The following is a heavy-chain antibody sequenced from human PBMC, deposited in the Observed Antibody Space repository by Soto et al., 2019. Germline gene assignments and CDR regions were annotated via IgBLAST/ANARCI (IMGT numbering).Heavy chain of an antibody. Sequence: QMQLVQSGAEVKKPGASVKVSCKASGYTFTSYDINWVRQATGQGLEWMGWMNPNSGNTGYAQKFQGRVTMTRNTSISTAYMELSSLRSEDTAVYYCARRLAAAGGNLFDPWGQGTLVTVSS. V-gene: IGHV1-8*01. CDR1: GYTFTSYD. D-gene: IGHD6-13*01. J-gene: IGHJ5*02. CDR2: MNPNSGNT. CDR3: ARRLAAAGGNLFDP.